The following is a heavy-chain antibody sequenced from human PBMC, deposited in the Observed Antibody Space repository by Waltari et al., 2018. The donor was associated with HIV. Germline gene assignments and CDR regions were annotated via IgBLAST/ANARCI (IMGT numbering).Heavy chain of an antibody. CDR2: TYYRSKWYS. D-gene: IGHD1-1*01. V-gene: IGHV6-1*01. J-gene: IGHJ6*02. Sequence: QVVLQQSGPGLLKSSQTLSLTCAISGDTVSSSNSAWHWIRQSPSRGLEWLGRTYYRSKWYSDYALSVRSRITIRADTSKNQFSLQLNSVTPEDTAVYFCARDGPGDYYYYGVDVWGLGTTITVSS. CDR3: ARDGPGDYYYYGVDV. CDR1: GDTVSSSNSA.